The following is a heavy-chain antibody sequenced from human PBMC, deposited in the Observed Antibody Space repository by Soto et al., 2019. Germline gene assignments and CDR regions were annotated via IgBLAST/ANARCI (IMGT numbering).Heavy chain of an antibody. CDR1: GYSFTSYW. D-gene: IGHD1-1*01. CDR2: IYPGDSDT. V-gene: IGHV5-51*01. Sequence: PVESLKISCKGSGYSFTSYWIGWVRQRPGKGLEWMGIIYPGDSDTRYSPSFQGQVTISADKSISTAYLQWSSLKASDTAMYYCARRQLERQGSSTSGMAVWGHGTTDTSP. CDR3: ARRQLERQGSSTSGMAV. J-gene: IGHJ6*02.